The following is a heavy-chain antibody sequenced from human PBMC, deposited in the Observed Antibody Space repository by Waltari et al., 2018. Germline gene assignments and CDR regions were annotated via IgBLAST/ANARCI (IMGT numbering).Heavy chain of an antibody. CDR3: AREEVYCSGGSCYSLYGWFDT. J-gene: IGHJ5*02. CDR1: GGSFSGYY. V-gene: IGHV4-34*01. D-gene: IGHD2-15*01. CDR2: INHSGST. Sequence: QEQLQQWGAGLLKPSETLSLTCAVYGGSFSGYYWSWIRQPQGKGLEWIGEINHSGSTNYNPSLKSRVTISVDTSKNQFSLKLSSVTAADTAVYYCAREEVYCSGGSCYSLYGWFDTWGQGTLVTVSS.